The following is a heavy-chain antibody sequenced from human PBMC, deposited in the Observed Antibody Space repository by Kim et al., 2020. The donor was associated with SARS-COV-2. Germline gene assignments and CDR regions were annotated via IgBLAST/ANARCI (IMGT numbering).Heavy chain of an antibody. D-gene: IGHD3-10*01. CDR3: AREIRVFYPAE. V-gene: IGHV3-30*04. J-gene: IGHJ4*02. CDR2: ITYDGSSQ. CDR1: GFKFNDYA. Sequence: GGSLRLSCATSGFKFNDYAMLWVRQAPGKGLEWVALITYDGSSQYYADSVKGRFTISRDSSENTLYLQMNNLRPDDTALYYCAREIRVFYPAEWGQGTRVTVSS.